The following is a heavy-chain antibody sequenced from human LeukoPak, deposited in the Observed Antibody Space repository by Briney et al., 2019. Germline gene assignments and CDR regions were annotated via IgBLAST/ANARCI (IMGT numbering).Heavy chain of an antibody. CDR3: AKDPRDHSYGWSWRYFDY. V-gene: IGHV3-30*02. Sequence: PGGSLRLSCAASGFTVSSNYMSWVRQAPGKGLEWVAFIRYDGSNKYYSDSVKGRSTISRDNSKNTLYLQMNSLRPEDTAVYYCAKDPRDHSYGWSWRYFDYWGQGTLVTVSS. D-gene: IGHD5-18*01. CDR1: GFTVSSNY. J-gene: IGHJ4*02. CDR2: IRYDGSNK.